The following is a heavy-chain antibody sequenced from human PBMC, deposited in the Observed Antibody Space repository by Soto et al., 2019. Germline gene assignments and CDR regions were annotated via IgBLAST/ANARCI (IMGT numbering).Heavy chain of an antibody. V-gene: IGHV1-3*01. CDR2: INAGNGNT. CDR1: GYTFTSYA. J-gene: IGHJ5*02. CDR3: ARPAYSSGWYNWFDP. Sequence: QVQLVQSGAEVKKPGASVKVSCKASGYTFTSYAMHWVRQAPGQRLEWMGWINAGNGNTKYSQKFQGRVTITRDTSASTAYMELSSLSSEDTAVYYCARPAYSSGWYNWFDPWGQGTLVTVSS. D-gene: IGHD6-19*01.